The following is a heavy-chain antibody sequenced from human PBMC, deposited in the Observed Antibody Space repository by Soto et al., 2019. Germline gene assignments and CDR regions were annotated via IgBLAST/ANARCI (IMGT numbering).Heavy chain of an antibody. Sequence: QVQLVQSGAEVKKPGASVKVSCKASGYTFTSYDINWVRQATGQGLEWMGWMNPNSGNTGYAQKFQGRVTMTRNTXXXXXXXXXXXXXXXXTAXXXXXXAXYYDRSGYLLPCGYWGQGTLVTVSS. D-gene: IGHD3-22*01. CDR1: GYTFTSYD. CDR3: XXAXYYDRSGYLLPCGY. J-gene: IGHJ4*02. CDR2: MNPNSGNT. V-gene: IGHV1-8*01.